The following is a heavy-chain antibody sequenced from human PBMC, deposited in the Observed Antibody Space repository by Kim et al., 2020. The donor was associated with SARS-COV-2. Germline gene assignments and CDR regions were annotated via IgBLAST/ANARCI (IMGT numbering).Heavy chain of an antibody. D-gene: IGHD3-16*01. J-gene: IGHJ4*02. Sequence: GGSLRLSCVTSGVSFTENDMSWVRQAPGKGLEWVATILRSGRNTYYADSVKGRFTISRDTSRSILYLQMNSLTADDTALYYCKGGGPSLDSWGPGTQVTVSS. CDR2: ILRSGRNT. CDR3: KGGGPSLDS. CDR1: GVSFTEND. V-gene: IGHV3-23*01.